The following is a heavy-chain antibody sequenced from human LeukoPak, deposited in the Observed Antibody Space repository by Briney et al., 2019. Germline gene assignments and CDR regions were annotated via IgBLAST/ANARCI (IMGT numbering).Heavy chain of an antibody. CDR1: EFTFSNSY. CDR2: ISSSGSTI. J-gene: IGHJ5*02. Sequence: GGPLRLSCAASEFTFSNSYMSWIRQAPGRGLEWVSYISSSGSTIYYADSVKGRFTISRDNAKNSLYLQMNSLRAEDTAVYYCARETFSSGSWFDPWGQGTLVTVSS. D-gene: IGHD3-10*01. V-gene: IGHV3-11*04. CDR3: ARETFSSGSWFDP.